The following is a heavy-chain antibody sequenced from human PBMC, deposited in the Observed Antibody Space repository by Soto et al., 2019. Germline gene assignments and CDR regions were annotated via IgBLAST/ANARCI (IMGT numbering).Heavy chain of an antibody. CDR3: ARGLGTGGNNWFDP. J-gene: IGHJ5*02. CDR1: GGTFSSYA. CDR2: IIPIFGTA. V-gene: IGHV1-69*06. Sequence: SVKVSCKASGGTFSSYAISWVRQAPGRGLEWMGGIIPIFGTANYAQKFQGRVTITADKSTSTAYMELSSLRSEDTAVYYCARGLGTGGNNWFDPWGQGTLVTVSS. D-gene: IGHD7-27*01.